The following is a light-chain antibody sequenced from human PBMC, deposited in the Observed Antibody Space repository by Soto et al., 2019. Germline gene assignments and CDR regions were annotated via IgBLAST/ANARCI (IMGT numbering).Light chain of an antibody. CDR3: SSYTGSSSLRV. V-gene: IGLV2-14*01. J-gene: IGLJ1*01. CDR1: SSDVGFYNY. Sequence: QSVLTQPASVSGSPGQSITISCTGTSSDVGFYNYVSWYQQHPGKAPKLMIYEVSNRPSGVPYRFSGSKSGNTASLTISGLQAEDEADYYCSSYTGSSSLRVFGTGTKVTVL. CDR2: EVS.